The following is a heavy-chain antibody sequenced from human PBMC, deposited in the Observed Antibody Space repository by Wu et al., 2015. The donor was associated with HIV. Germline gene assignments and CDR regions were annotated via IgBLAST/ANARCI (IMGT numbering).Heavy chain of an antibody. J-gene: IGHJ4*02. V-gene: IGHV1-2*02. CDR1: GYTFTGYY. CDR2: INPNSGGT. D-gene: IGHD4-17*01. CDR3: ARMRPTVTNIFDY. Sequence: QVQLVQSGAEVKKPGASVKVSCKASGYTFTGYYIHWVRQAPGQGLEWMGWINPNSGGTNYAQKFQGRVTMTRDTSISTAYMELNRLISDDTAVYYCARMRPTVTNIFDYWGQGTLVTVSS.